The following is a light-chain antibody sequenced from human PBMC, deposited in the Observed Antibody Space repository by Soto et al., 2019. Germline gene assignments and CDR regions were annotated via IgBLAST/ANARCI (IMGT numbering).Light chain of an antibody. V-gene: IGKV3-15*01. CDR2: GAS. CDR3: QQYKDWPTT. Sequence: EIMMTQSPVTLSVSPGERATLSCRASQSMGSNLAWYQQKPGQAPRLLVYGASTRATGIPARFSGSGAGTDFTLTITSLQSEDFGVYFCQQYKDWPTTFGQGTKV. CDR1: QSMGSN. J-gene: IGKJ1*01.